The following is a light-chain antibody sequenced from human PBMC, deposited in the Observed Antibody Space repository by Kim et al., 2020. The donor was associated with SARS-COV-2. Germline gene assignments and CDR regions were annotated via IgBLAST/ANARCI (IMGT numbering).Light chain of an antibody. Sequence: AYVENRDTNTCRANQDNSNSLAWFQQKPGKVPKRLIYDASSLQSGVPSRFSGSGSGTEFTLTISSLEAEDFATYYCLQHNSYPLTFGGVTKVDIK. CDR1: QDNSNS. CDR2: DAS. CDR3: LQHNSYPLT. J-gene: IGKJ4*01. V-gene: IGKV1-17*03.